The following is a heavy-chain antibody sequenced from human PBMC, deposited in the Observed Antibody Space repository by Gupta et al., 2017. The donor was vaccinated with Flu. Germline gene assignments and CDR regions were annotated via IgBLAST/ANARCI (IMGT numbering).Heavy chain of an antibody. CDR3: ASTTSTHTDY. V-gene: IGHV3-30-3*01. D-gene: IGHD2-2*01. CDR2: ISYDGVGR. J-gene: IGHJ4*02. Sequence: MHWVRQAAGKGLEWVAVISYDGVGRHYADSVKGRFTISRDNSENTLYLQVNSLRPEDTAVYYCASTTSTHTDYWGQGTLVTVSS.